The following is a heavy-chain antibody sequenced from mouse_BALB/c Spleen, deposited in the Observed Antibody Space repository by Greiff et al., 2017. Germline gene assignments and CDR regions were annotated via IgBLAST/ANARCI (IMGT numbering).Heavy chain of an antibody. Sequence: VQLKESGAELVRPGASVKLSCTASGFNIKDTYMHWVKQRPEQGLEWIGRIDPANGNTKYDPKFQGKATITADTSSNTAYLQFSSLTSEDSAVYYGDRSVITPVPGFAYWGQGTLVTVAA. CDR2: IDPANGNT. J-gene: IGHJ3*01. CDR1: GFNIKDTY. V-gene: IGHV14-3*02. CDR3: DRSVITPVPGFAY. D-gene: IGHD1-1*01.